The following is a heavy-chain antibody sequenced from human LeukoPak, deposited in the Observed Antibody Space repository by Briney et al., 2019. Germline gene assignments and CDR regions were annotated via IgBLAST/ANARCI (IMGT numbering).Heavy chain of an antibody. CDR3: ARSAAAGTVFDY. Sequence: ASVKVSCKASGYTFTGYYMHWVRQAPGQGLEWVGWINPKTGDTKCAQKFQDRVTLTTDTSTSTAYMELRSLRSDDTAVYYCARSAAAGTVFDYWGQGTLVTVSS. J-gene: IGHJ4*02. CDR1: GYTFTGYY. V-gene: IGHV1-2*02. D-gene: IGHD6-13*01. CDR2: INPKTGDT.